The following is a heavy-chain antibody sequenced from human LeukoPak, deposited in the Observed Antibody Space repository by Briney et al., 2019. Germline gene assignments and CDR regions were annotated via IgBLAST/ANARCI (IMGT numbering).Heavy chain of an antibody. CDR2: INHSGST. J-gene: IGHJ4*02. CDR1: GGSFSGYY. Sequence: SETLPLTCAVYGGSFSGYYWSWIRQPPGKGLEWIGEINHSGSTNYNPSLKSRVTISVDTSKNQFSLKLSSVTAADTAVYYCARQRGEELLWFGEPFDYWGQGTLVTVSS. CDR3: ARQRGEELLWFGEPFDY. V-gene: IGHV4-34*01. D-gene: IGHD3-10*01.